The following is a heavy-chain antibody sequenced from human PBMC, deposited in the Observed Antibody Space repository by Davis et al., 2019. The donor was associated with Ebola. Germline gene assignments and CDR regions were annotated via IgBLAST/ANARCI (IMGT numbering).Heavy chain of an antibody. CDR1: GFTFSRYW. Sequence: PGGSLRLSCAASGFTFSRYWMHWVRQAPGKGLVWVSRISTDVSSTSYADSVKGRFTISRDNAKNTLYLQMNSLRAEDTAVYYCARDRYSSSWLQGFDSWGQGTLVTVSS. J-gene: IGHJ5*01. V-gene: IGHV3-74*01. CDR3: ARDRYSSSWLQGFDS. D-gene: IGHD6-13*01. CDR2: ISTDVSST.